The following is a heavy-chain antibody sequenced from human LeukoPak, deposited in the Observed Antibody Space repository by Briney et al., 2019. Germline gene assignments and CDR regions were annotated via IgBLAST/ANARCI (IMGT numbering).Heavy chain of an antibody. J-gene: IGHJ3*02. V-gene: IGHV3-11*04. CDR1: GFTFSDHY. Sequence: GGSLRLSCAASGFTFSDHYMSWIRQAPGKGLEWISYISHSGATIYYADSVKGRFTISRDNAKNSLYLQMDSLRAEDTAVYYCAREPAGPLELRSRRAFDIWGQGTMVTVSS. CDR2: ISHSGATI. D-gene: IGHD1-7*01. CDR3: AREPAGPLELRSRRAFDI.